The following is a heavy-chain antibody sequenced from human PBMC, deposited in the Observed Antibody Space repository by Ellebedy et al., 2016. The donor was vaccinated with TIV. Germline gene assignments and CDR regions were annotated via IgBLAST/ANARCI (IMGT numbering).Heavy chain of an antibody. J-gene: IGHJ4*02. V-gene: IGHV1-8*03. CDR2: MNPNSGNT. Sequence: AASVKVSCKASGYTFTSYHINWVRQATGQGLEWMGWMNPNSGNTGYAQKFQGRVTITRNTSISTAYMELSSLRSEDTAVYYCARAGSAAWDGGEFDYWGQGTLVTVSS. D-gene: IGHD3-16*01. CDR1: GYTFTSYH. CDR3: ARAGSAAWDGGEFDY.